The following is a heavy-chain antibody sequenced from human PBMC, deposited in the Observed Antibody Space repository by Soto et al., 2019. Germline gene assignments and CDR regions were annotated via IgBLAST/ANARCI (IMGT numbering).Heavy chain of an antibody. D-gene: IGHD1-1*01. CDR1: GFTFSGFP. J-gene: IGHJ4*02. V-gene: IGHV3-23*01. CDR3: ARDWNLDH. CDR2: ISATTPNT. Sequence: VQLLESGGGLVQPGGSLRLSCAASGFTFSGFPTSWVRQAPGKGLDWVSTISATTPNTYYADSVKGRFTISRDNSKSTLYLQMNSLRAEDTAVYYCARDWNLDHWGQGTLVT.